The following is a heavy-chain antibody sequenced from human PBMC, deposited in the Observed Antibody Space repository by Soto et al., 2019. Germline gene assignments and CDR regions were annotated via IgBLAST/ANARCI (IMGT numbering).Heavy chain of an antibody. J-gene: IGHJ4*02. V-gene: IGHV4-59*01. D-gene: IGHD6-13*01. CDR3: AAGEASSRNLAPYYLDF. CDR1: GGSMRNYF. Sequence: SETLSLTCTASGGSMRNYFWTWIRQPPGKGLEWIGYIHYSGTTSFFPSYNPSLRSRVTISEDTSKNQFSLKLLSVTTADTAVYFCAAGEASSRNLAPYYLDFWGQGTLVTVSS. CDR2: IHYSGTT.